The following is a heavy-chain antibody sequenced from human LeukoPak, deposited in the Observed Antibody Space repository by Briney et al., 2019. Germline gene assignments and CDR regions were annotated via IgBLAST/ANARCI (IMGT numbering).Heavy chain of an antibody. CDR3: AKGSSAGRPYYFDY. CDR1: GFTFSSYT. Sequence: PGGSLRLSCAASGFTFSSYTMSWVRQAPGKGLECVPAISHTSEYTYHADSVKGRFTISRDNSKNTLYLQMNSLRAEDTAMYYCAKGSSAGRPYYFDYWGQGTLVTVSS. D-gene: IGHD3-10*01. V-gene: IGHV3-23*01. CDR2: ISHTSEYT. J-gene: IGHJ4*02.